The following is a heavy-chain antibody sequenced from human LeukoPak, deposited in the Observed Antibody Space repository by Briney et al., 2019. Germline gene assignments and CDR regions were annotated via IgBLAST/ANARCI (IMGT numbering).Heavy chain of an antibody. CDR2: ISWNGGSI. CDR3: ARGSSGTYYITIDF. Sequence: GGSLRLSCAASGFTFGDYGMSWVRQAPGKGLEWVSGISWNGGSIGYGDSVKGRFTISRDNAKNSLYLQMNSLRVEDTALYYCARGSSGTYYITIDFWGQGTLVVVSS. CDR1: GFTFGDYG. D-gene: IGHD3-10*01. J-gene: IGHJ4*02. V-gene: IGHV3-20*04.